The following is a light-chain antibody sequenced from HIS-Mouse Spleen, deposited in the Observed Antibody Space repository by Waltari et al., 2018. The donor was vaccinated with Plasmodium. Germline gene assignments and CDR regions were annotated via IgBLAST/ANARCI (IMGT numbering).Light chain of an antibody. CDR2: WAS. J-gene: IGKJ2*01. CDR3: QQYYSTPPYT. CDR1: QSVLYSSNNKNC. Sequence: DIVMTQSPDSLAVSLGERATINCKSSQSVLYSSNNKNCLAWYQQKPGQPHKLLIYWASTRESGVPDRVSGSGSGTDFTLTISSLQAEDVAVYYGQQYYSTPPYTFGQGTKLEIK. V-gene: IGKV4-1*01.